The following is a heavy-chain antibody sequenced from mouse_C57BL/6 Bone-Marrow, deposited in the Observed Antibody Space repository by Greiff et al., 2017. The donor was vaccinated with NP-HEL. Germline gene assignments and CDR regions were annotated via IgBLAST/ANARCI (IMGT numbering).Heavy chain of an antibody. J-gene: IGHJ1*03. CDR2: IYPGSGNT. CDR1: GYSFTSYY. CDR3: ARDYYYGSSWYFDV. Sequence: QVQLQQSGPELVKPGASVKISCKASGYSFTSYYIHWVKQRPGQGLEWIGWIYPGSGNTKYNEKFKGKATLTADTSSSTAYMQLSSLTSEDSAVYYCARDYYYGSSWYFDVWGTGTTVTVSS. D-gene: IGHD1-1*01. V-gene: IGHV1-66*01.